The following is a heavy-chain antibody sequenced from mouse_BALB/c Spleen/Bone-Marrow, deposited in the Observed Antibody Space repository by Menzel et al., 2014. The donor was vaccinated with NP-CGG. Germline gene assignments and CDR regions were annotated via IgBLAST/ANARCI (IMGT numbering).Heavy chain of an antibody. V-gene: IGHV3-6*02. CDR2: ISYDGSN. Sequence: EVKLLESGPGLVKPSQSLSLTCSVTGYSITSGYFWNWIRQIPGNKLEWMGYISYDGSNHYNPSLKNRISITRDTSKNQFFLKLSSVASEDTATYYCARTYYRYGAYCFDCWGQGTTLTVSS. D-gene: IGHD2-14*01. CDR3: ARTYYRYGAYCFDC. J-gene: IGHJ2*01. CDR1: GYSITSGYF.